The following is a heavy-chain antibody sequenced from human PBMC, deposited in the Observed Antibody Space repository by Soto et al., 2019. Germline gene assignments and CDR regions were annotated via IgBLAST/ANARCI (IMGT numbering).Heavy chain of an antibody. CDR3: ARVCVFKHPSQAPAPEHFDF. CDR2: IHYSAST. J-gene: IGHJ4*02. V-gene: IGHV4-31*02. Sequence: SEVRSSSKTVSGAFISRNGNYVRRIRQQKGQGLYWNVNIHYSASTYYTPSIKSRVTISGDRSKNQCSLNLTSVTAADTAVYFCARVCVFKHPSQAPAPEHFDFWGRGALVTVSA. D-gene: IGHD3-3*01. CDR1: GAFISRNGNY.